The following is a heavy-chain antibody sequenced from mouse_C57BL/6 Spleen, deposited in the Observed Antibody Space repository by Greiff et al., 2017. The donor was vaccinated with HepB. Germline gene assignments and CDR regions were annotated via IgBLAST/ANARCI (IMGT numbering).Heavy chain of an antibody. CDR3: TCYYGSHYFDY. V-gene: IGHV14-1*01. CDR1: GFNIKDYY. D-gene: IGHD1-1*01. Sequence: EVQLQQSGAELVRPGASVKLSCTASGFNIKDYYMHWVKQRPEQGLEWIGRIDPEDGDTEYAPKFQGKATMTADTSSNTAYLQLSSLTSEDTAVYYCTCYYGSHYFDYWGQGTTLTVSS. CDR2: IDPEDGDT. J-gene: IGHJ2*01.